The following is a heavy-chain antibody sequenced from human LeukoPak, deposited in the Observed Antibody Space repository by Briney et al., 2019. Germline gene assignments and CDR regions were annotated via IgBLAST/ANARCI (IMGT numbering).Heavy chain of an antibody. CDR3: AKGDPGRPGRGVKFDY. CDR2: IRYDGSNK. Sequence: SGGSLRLSCAASGFPFSSYGMHWVRQAPGKGLEWVAFIRYDGSNKYYADSMKGRFTISRDNSKNTLYLQMNSLRAEDTAVYYCAKGDPGRPGRGVKFDYWGQGTLVTVSS. CDR1: GFPFSSYG. V-gene: IGHV3-30*02. J-gene: IGHJ4*02. D-gene: IGHD3-10*01.